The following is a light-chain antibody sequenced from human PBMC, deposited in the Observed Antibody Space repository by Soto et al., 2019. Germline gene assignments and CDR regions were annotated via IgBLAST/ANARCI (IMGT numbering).Light chain of an antibody. CDR2: GAS. CDR3: QQYGSSPQRT. J-gene: IGKJ1*01. V-gene: IGKV3-20*01. Sequence: ELVLTQSPATLSLSPGESDTLSCRASQSVYSYLAWYQQKRGQAPRLPIYGASGRATGIPDRFSGSGSGTDFTLTISRLEPEDFAVYYCQQYGSSPQRTFGQGTKVDIK. CDR1: QSVYSY.